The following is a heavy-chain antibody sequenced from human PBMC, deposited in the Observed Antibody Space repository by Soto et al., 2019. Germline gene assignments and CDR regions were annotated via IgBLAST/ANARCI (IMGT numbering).Heavy chain of an antibody. J-gene: IGHJ4*02. V-gene: IGHV2-5*02. D-gene: IGHD5-12*01. CDR3: AHRPNITVGYIFDY. CDR2: IYWDDDH. CDR1: GFSLSTSGVG. Sequence: QITLKESSPTLVKPTQTLTLTCTFSGFSLSTSGVGVGWIRQPPGKALEWLALIYWDDDHRYSPSLKSRLTITKYTTKNQVVLTMTNMDPVDTATYYCAHRPNITVGYIFDYWGQGTLVTVSS.